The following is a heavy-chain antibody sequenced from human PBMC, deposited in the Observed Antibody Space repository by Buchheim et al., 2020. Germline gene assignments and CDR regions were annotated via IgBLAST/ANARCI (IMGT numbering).Heavy chain of an antibody. CDR3: AKDLRRGRDGYNWGYYYYGMDV. CDR2: ISGSGGST. V-gene: IGHV3-23*01. Sequence: EVQLLESGGGLVQPGGSLRLSCAASGFTFSSYAMSWVRQAPGKGLEWVSAISGSGGSTYYADSVKGRFTISRDNSKNTLYLQMNSLRAEDTAVYYCAKDLRRGRDGYNWGYYYYGMDVWGQGTT. J-gene: IGHJ6*02. CDR1: GFTFSSYA. D-gene: IGHD5-24*01.